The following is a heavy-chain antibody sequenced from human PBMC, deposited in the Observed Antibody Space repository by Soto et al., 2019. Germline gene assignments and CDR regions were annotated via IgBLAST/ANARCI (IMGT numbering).Heavy chain of an antibody. CDR2: TYYRSQWFN. V-gene: IGHV6-1*01. J-gene: IGHJ4*02. CDR1: GDSVSSNIVT. Sequence: QVQLLQSGPGLVKPSQTLSLTCAISGDSVSSNIVTWDWIRQSPSRGLEWLGRTYYRSQWFNDYAVSVKSRMIINADTSKNQFSLQLNYVTPEDTAVYYCARLIGTSWFVGWGQGTPVTVSS. CDR3: ARLIGTSWFVG. D-gene: IGHD6-13*01.